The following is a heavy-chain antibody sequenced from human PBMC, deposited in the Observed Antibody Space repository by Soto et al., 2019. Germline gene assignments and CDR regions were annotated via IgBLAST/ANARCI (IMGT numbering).Heavy chain of an antibody. V-gene: IGHV3-33*01. J-gene: IGHJ4*02. CDR3: VRSSGLVATG. CDR2: IWYDGSDK. CDR1: GFIFSYYG. Sequence: QVQLVESGGGVVQPGRSLRLSCEVSGFIFSYYGMHWVRQAPGKGLEWVAVIWYDGSDKYYADSVKGRFTISRDNSKNTLYLQMNSLRAEDTAVYYCVRSSGLVATGWGQGTLVTVSS. D-gene: IGHD5-12*01.